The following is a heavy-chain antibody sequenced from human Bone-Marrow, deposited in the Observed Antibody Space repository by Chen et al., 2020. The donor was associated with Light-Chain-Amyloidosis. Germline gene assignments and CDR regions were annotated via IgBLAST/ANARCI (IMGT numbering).Heavy chain of an antibody. CDR2: IYPDDSDA. V-gene: IGHV5-51*01. J-gene: IGHJ4*02. D-gene: IGHD5-12*01. Sequence: EVQLEQSGPEVKKPGESLKISFKGPGYTVPNYWIGWVRQMPGKGLEWMGVIYPDDSDARYSPSFEGQVTISADKSITTAYLQWRSLKASDTAMYYCARRRDGYNFDYWGQGTLVTVSS. CDR3: ARRRDGYNFDY. CDR1: GYTVPNYW.